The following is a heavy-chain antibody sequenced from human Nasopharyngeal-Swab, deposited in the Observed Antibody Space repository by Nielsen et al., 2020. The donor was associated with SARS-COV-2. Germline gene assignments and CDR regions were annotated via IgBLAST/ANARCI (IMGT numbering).Heavy chain of an antibody. Sequence: IRQPPGKGLEWVGRTRKRGNTYATEYAASVKGRFTISRVDSRNSLYLHMSGLTTEDTAVYYCSRWEGGAYFDYWGQGTLVTVSS. D-gene: IGHD1-26*01. J-gene: IGHJ4*02. CDR3: SRWEGGAYFDY. CDR2: TRKRGNTYAT. V-gene: IGHV3-72*01.